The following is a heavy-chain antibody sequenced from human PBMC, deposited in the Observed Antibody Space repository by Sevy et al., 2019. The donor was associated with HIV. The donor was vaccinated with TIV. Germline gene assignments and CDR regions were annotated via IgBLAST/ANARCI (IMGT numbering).Heavy chain of an antibody. CDR3: ARDAYSDYDTYYYGMDV. V-gene: IGHV3-33*08. D-gene: IGHD4-17*01. Sequence: VGSLRLSCAASGFTFSEYGMHWVRQAPGKGLEWVAVIWYGGNKAYYADSVQGRFTISRDNVKNTLYLQMNRLRLEDTAVYYCARDAYSDYDTYYYGMDVWGQGTTVTVSS. J-gene: IGHJ6*02. CDR1: GFTFSEYG. CDR2: IWYGGNKA.